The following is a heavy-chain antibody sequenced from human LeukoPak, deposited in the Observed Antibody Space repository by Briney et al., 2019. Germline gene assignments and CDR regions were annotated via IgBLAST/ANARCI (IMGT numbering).Heavy chain of an antibody. D-gene: IGHD3-16*01. V-gene: IGHV4-4*07. CDR1: GGSISSYY. J-gene: IGHJ5*02. CDR3: ARDSSDYDYVWGSYSWFDP. Sequence: PSETLSLTCTVSGGSISSYYWSWIRQPAGKGLEWIGRIYTSGSTNYNPSLKSRVTMSVDTSKNQFSLKLSSVTAADTAVYYCARDSSDYDYVWGSYSWFDPWGQGTLVTVSS. CDR2: IYTSGST.